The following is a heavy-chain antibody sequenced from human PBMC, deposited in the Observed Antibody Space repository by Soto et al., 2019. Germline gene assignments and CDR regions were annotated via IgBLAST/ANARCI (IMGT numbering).Heavy chain of an antibody. CDR3: AREPCSGGSCDSPS. CDR1: GFTFSSYS. J-gene: IGHJ5*02. V-gene: IGHV3-21*01. D-gene: IGHD2-15*01. Sequence: GGSLRLSCAASGFTFSSYSMNWVRQAPGKGLEWVSSISSSSSYIYYADSVKGRFTISRDNAKNSLYLQMNSLRAEDTAVYYCAREPCSGGSCDSPSWGQGTLVTVSS. CDR2: ISSSSSYI.